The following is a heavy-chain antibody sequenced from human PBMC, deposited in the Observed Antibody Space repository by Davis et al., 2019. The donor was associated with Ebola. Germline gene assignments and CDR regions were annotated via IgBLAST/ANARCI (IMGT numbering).Heavy chain of an antibody. CDR3: STDPYGGDPQSADY. Sequence: HTGGSLRLSCAASGFTFSSYGMSWVRQAPGKGLVWVSRINSDGSFTSYADSVKGRFTISRDNAKNILHLQMNSLRVDDTAVYYCSTDPYGGDPQSADYWGQGSLVTVSP. CDR2: INSDGSFT. CDR1: GFTFSSYG. V-gene: IGHV3-74*01. J-gene: IGHJ4*02. D-gene: IGHD3-16*01.